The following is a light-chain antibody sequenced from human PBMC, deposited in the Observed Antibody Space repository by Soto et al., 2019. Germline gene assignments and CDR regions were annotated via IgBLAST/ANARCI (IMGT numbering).Light chain of an antibody. CDR2: GAS. Sequence: EFVLTQSPGTLSLSPGERATLSCRASQSVSSNLAWYQQKPGQAPRLLIYGASTRATGTPARFSGSGSGTEFTLTISRLQSEDFAVYYCQQYNTWPPITVGQGTRLEIK. CDR3: QQYNTWPPIT. CDR1: QSVSSN. J-gene: IGKJ5*01. V-gene: IGKV3-15*01.